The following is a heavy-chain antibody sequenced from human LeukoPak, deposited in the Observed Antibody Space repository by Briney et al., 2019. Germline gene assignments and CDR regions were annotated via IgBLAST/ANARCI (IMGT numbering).Heavy chain of an antibody. Sequence: GGSLRLSCTASEFTFSSYWMSWVRQAPGKGLEWVANIKQDGSEKDYVDSVKGRFTISRDNAKNSLYLQMDNLRAEDTAVYYCAGYCGGDCYGMDVWGQGTTVTVSS. CDR1: EFTFSSYW. CDR2: IKQDGSEK. D-gene: IGHD2-21*01. J-gene: IGHJ6*02. CDR3: AGYCGGDCYGMDV. V-gene: IGHV3-7*01.